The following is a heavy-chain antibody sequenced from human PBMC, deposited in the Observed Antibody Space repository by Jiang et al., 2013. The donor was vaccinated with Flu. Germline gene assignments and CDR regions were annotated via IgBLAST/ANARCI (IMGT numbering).Heavy chain of an antibody. D-gene: IGHD6-13*01. J-gene: IGHJ4*02. CDR3: AKDWYSSSWYYFDY. CDR2: ISYDGSNK. Sequence: LVXSGGGVVQPGRSLRLSGAASGFTFSSYGMHWVRQAPGKGLEWVAVISYDGSNKYYADSVKGRFTISRDNSKNTLYLQMNSLRAEDTAVYYCAKDWYSSSWYYFDYWGQGTLVTVSS. V-gene: IGHV3-30*18. CDR1: GFTFSSYG.